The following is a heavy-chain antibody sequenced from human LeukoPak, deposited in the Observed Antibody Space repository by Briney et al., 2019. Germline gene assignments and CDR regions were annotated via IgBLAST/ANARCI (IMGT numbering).Heavy chain of an antibody. CDR2: IDQDGGGK. Sequence: GGSLRLSCAASGFTFSDYWMNWVRQAPGKGLEWVANIDQDGGGKYYLDSVKGRFTISRDNAKSSLYLQIDSLRAEDTSVYYCARGDRAPFDCWGQGSLLTVSS. CDR1: GFTFSDYW. D-gene: IGHD1-14*01. V-gene: IGHV3-7*01. J-gene: IGHJ4*02. CDR3: ARGDRAPFDC.